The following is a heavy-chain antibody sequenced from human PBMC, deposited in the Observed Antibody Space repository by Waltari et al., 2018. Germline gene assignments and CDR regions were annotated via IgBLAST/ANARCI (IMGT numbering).Heavy chain of an antibody. D-gene: IGHD3-10*01. Sequence: QVQLVQSGAEVKKPGASVKVSCKASGYTFTGYYMHWVRQAPGQGLEWMGWINPNSGGTNYAQKFQGRVTMTRDTSISTAYMELSRLRSDDTAVYYCARDMIYYGSGSQRHMGDYWGQGTLVTVSS. J-gene: IGHJ4*02. V-gene: IGHV1-2*02. CDR3: ARDMIYYGSGSQRHMGDY. CDR1: GYTFTGYY. CDR2: INPNSGGT.